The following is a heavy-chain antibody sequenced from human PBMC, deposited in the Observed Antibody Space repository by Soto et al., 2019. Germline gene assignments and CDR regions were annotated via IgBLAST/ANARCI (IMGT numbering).Heavy chain of an antibody. J-gene: IGHJ5*01. V-gene: IGHV6-1*01. CDR2: TYHGSKWYN. D-gene: IGHD6-13*01. CDR3: ARDRSPGSSSWYDS. CDR1: GDSVSSNSAA. Sequence: SHTLSLTCVISGDSVSSNSAAWNWIRQSPSRGLEWLGRTYHGSKWYNDYAVSVKSRITINPDTSKNQFSLQLYSVTPEDTAIYYCARDRSPGSSSWYDSWGQGILVTVSS.